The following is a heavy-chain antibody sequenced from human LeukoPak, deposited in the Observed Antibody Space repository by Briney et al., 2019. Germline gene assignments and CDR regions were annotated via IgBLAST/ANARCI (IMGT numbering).Heavy chain of an antibody. Sequence: SQTLSLTCTVSGGSISSGDYYWSWIRQPPGKGLEWIGYIYYSESTYYNPSLKSRVTISVDTSRNQFSLKLSSVTAADTAVYYCARVAIVVVPAAPDIDYYYYYMDVWGKGTTVTVSS. CDR2: IYYSEST. V-gene: IGHV4-30-4*08. CDR1: GGSISSGDYY. CDR3: ARVAIVVVPAAPDIDYYYYYMDV. D-gene: IGHD2-2*01. J-gene: IGHJ6*03.